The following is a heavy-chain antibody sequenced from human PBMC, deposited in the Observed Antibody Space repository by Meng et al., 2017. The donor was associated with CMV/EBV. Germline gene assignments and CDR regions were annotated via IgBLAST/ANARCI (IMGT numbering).Heavy chain of an antibody. CDR3: ASRITIFGVVTAFDP. Sequence: QLQLQESGPGLVKPSETLSLTCTVSGGSLSSSSYYWGWIRQPPGKGLEWIGSIYYSGSTYYNPSLKSRVTISVDTSKNQFSLKLSSVTAADTAVYYCASRITIFGVVTAFDPWGQGTLVTVSS. D-gene: IGHD3-3*01. CDR1: GGSLSSSSYY. J-gene: IGHJ5*02. CDR2: IYYSGST. V-gene: IGHV4-39*07.